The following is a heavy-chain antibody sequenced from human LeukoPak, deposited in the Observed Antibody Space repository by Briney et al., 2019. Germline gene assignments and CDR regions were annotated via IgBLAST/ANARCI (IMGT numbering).Heavy chain of an antibody. Sequence: AAVKVSCVASGYTFTGDYMHSVRQALGQGLEWMGWIIPNSGGTNYAQKFPGRVTMTRDTSIRTAYMELSRLRSDATAVYYCARGPIWFGALVDYWGQGTLVTVPS. V-gene: IGHV1-2*02. J-gene: IGHJ4*02. CDR2: IIPNSGGT. CDR3: ARGPIWFGALVDY. CDR1: GYTFTGDY. D-gene: IGHD3-10*01.